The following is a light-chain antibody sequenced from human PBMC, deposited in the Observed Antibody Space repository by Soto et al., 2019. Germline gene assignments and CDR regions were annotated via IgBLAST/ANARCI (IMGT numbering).Light chain of an antibody. V-gene: IGLV2-23*01. J-gene: IGLJ3*02. Sequence: QSALTQPASVSGSPGQSITISCTGTSSDSGNYNFVSWYQQHPGKAPKVIIYEDSTRLTGVSNRISGSKSGNTASLTISGRQAEDVADYYFCSYPGSSTSWVFGGGTKLTVL. CDR2: EDS. CDR3: CSYPGSSTSWV. CDR1: SSDSGNYNF.